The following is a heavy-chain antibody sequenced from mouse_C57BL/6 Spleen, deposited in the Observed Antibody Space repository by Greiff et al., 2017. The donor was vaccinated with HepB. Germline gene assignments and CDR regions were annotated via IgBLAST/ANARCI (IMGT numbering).Heavy chain of an antibody. Sequence: QVQLQQSGAELVKPGASVKISCKASGYAFSSYWMNWVKQRPGKGLEWIGQIYPGDGDTNYNGKFKGKATLTAEKSSSTAYMQLSSLTSEDSAVYFCARSGVSHYYAMDYWGQGTSVTVSS. D-gene: IGHD3-1*01. CDR3: ARSGVSHYYAMDY. CDR1: GYAFSSYW. V-gene: IGHV1-80*01. J-gene: IGHJ4*01. CDR2: IYPGDGDT.